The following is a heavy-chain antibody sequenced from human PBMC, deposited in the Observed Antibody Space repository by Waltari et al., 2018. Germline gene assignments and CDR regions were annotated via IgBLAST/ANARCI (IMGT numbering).Heavy chain of an antibody. CDR1: GYSISSGYY. CDR2: IYHSGST. Sequence: QVQLQESGPGLVKPSETLSLPCAVSGYSISSGYYWGWIRQPPGKGLEWIGSIYHSGSTYYNPSLKSRVTISVDTSKNQFSLKLSSVTAADTAVYYCARPDSSGYSHYFDYWGQGTLVTVSS. CDR3: ARPDSSGYSHYFDY. D-gene: IGHD3-22*01. V-gene: IGHV4-38-2*01. J-gene: IGHJ4*02.